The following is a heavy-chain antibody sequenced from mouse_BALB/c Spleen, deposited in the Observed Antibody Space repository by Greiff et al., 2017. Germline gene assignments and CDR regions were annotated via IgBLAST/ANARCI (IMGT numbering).Heavy chain of an antibody. CDR1: GISITTGNYR. V-gene: IGHV3-5*02. Sequence: EVQLVESGPGLVKPSQTVSLTCTVTGISITTGNYRWSWIRQFPGNKLEWIGYIYYSGTITYNPSLTSRTTITRDTSKNQFFLEMNSLTAEDTATYYCARVGYYGYAMDYWGQGTSVTVSS. J-gene: IGHJ4*01. CDR3: ARVGYYGYAMDY. D-gene: IGHD1-1*01. CDR2: IYYSGTI.